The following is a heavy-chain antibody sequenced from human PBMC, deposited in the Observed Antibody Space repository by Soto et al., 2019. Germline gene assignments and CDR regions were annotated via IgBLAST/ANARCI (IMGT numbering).Heavy chain of an antibody. CDR1: GSSFTDYC. J-gene: IGHJ4*02. D-gene: IGHD3-10*01. CDR3: ASPYYGAWSPRLPFFY. Sequence: SSGKVSIKASGSSFTDYCINSRRRAHGQGLEWMGGISGHNGNTNYAQKLQGRVTMTTDTSTSTAYMELTSLRSDDTAIYYCASPYYGAWSPRLPFFYWGQGTLVTVS. CDR2: ISGHNGNT. V-gene: IGHV1-18*01.